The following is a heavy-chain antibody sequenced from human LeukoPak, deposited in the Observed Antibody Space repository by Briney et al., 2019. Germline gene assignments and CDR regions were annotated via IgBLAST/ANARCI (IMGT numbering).Heavy chain of an antibody. V-gene: IGHV3-48*01. J-gene: IGHJ3*02. CDR2: ISSSSSTI. D-gene: IGHD4-17*01. Sequence: GGSLRLSCAASGFTFSTYSMNWVRQAPGKGLEWISYISSSSSTIYYADSVKGRFTISRDNAKNTLYLQMNSLRAEDTAVYYCANGDLANDAFDIWGQGTMVTVSS. CDR1: GFTFSTYS. CDR3: ANGDLANDAFDI.